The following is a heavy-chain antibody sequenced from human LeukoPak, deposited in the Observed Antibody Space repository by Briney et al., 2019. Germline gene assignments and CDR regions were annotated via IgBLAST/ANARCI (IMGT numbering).Heavy chain of an antibody. CDR2: INPNSGGT. V-gene: IGHV1-2*06. D-gene: IGHD4-17*01. CDR1: GYTFTGYY. CDR3: ARNDYGGHDAFDI. J-gene: IGHJ3*02. Sequence: ASVKVSCKASGYTFTGYYMHWVRQAPGRGLEWMGRINPNSGGTNYAQKFQGRVTMTRDTSISTAYMELSRLRSDDTAVYYCARNDYGGHDAFDIWGQGTMVTVSS.